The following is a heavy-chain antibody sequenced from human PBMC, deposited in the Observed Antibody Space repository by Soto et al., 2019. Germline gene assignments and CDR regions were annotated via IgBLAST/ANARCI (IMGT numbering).Heavy chain of an antibody. V-gene: IGHV1-2*02. J-gene: IGHJ4*02. CDR1: GYTFTGYY. CDR2: ISPNSGGT. D-gene: IGHD1-26*01. Sequence: QVQLVQSGAEVKKSGASVKVSCKASGYTFTGYYIHWVRQAPGQGPEWMGEISPNSGGTKYAQRFQGRITMTRDTSITTVYMELSNLSPDDTAVYYCGKGRSGDVGVVYWGQGTLVTVYS. CDR3: GKGRSGDVGVVY.